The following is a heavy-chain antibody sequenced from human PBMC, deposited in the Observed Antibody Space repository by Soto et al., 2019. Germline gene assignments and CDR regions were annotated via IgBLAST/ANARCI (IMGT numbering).Heavy chain of an antibody. CDR3: ASGRQHLLKYSDFWSGYYSYYYGMDF. CDR2: MNPNSGNT. D-gene: IGHD3-3*01. Sequence: ASLTVSCTASVYTFTRYDINWVRPATGQGLEWMGWMNPNSGNTGYAQKFQGRVTMTRNTSINTAYMGLSSLRSEDTAVYYCASGRQHLLKYSDFWSGYYSYYYGMDFWGQGTMVTVSS. CDR1: VYTFTRYD. V-gene: IGHV1-8*01. J-gene: IGHJ6*02.